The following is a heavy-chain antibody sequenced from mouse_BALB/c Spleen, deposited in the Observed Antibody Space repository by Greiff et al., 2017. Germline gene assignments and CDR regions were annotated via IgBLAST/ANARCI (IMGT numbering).Heavy chain of an antibody. CDR3: ARGYYGSSSYYAMDY. Sequence: VKLMESGPELVRPGVSVKISCKGSSYTFTDYAMHWVKQSHAKSLEWIGVISTYYGNTNYNQKFKGKATMTVDKSSSTAYMELARLTSEDSAVYYCARGYYGSSSYYAMDYWGQGTSVTVSS. V-gene: IGHV1-67*01. J-gene: IGHJ4*01. D-gene: IGHD1-1*01. CDR1: SYTFTDYA. CDR2: ISTYYGNT.